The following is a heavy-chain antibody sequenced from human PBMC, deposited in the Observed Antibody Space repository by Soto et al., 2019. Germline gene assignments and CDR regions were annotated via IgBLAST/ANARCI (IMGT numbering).Heavy chain of an antibody. Sequence: PSETLSLTCTVSGGSISSYDWSWIRQPPGKGLEWIGYIYDSGSTNYNPSLKSRVTISVDTSKNQFSLKVSSLTAADTAVYYCASGGDYSPFDYWGQGTLVTVSS. V-gene: IGHV4-59*01. CDR1: GGSISSYD. D-gene: IGHD4-17*01. J-gene: IGHJ4*02. CDR2: IYDSGST. CDR3: ASGGDYSPFDY.